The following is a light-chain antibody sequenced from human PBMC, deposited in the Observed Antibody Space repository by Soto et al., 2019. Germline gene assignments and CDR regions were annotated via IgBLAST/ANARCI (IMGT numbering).Light chain of an antibody. Sequence: DIQMTQSPSSLSASVGDRVTITCQASQDISNYLNWYQQKPGKAPKLLIYKASSLESGVPSRFSGSGSGTEFTLTISSLQPDDFGTYYCQQYNTYPRTFGQGTKVDIK. CDR1: QDISNY. CDR3: QQYNTYPRT. CDR2: KAS. V-gene: IGKV1-5*03. J-gene: IGKJ1*01.